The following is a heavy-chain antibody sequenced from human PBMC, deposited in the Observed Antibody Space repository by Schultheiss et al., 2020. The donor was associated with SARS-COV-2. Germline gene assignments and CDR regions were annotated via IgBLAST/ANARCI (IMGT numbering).Heavy chain of an antibody. CDR3: AKDGAVVVAGGMDV. CDR1: GFTFSSYG. CDR2: IWYDGSNK. D-gene: IGHD2-15*01. V-gene: IGHV3-33*03. J-gene: IGHJ6*02. Sequence: GGSLRLSCAASGFTFSSYGMHWVRQAPGKGLEWVAVIWYDGSNKYYADSVKGRFTISRDNAKNSLYLQMNSLRAEDTALYYCAKDGAVVVAGGMDVWGQGTTVTVSS.